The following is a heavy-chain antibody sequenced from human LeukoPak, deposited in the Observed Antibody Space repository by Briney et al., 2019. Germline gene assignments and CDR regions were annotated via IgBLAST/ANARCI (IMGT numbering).Heavy chain of an antibody. J-gene: IGHJ6*02. CDR2: ISAYNGNT. CDR3: ARDIADYDILTGYYTAYYYYYGMDV. Sequence: GASVKVSCKASGYTFTSYGISWVRQAPGQGLEWMGWISAYNGNTNYAQKLQGRVTMTTDTSTSTAYMELRSLRSDDTAVYYCARDIADYDILTGYYTAYYYYYGMDVWGQGTTVTVSS. D-gene: IGHD3-9*01. CDR1: GYTFTSYG. V-gene: IGHV1-18*01.